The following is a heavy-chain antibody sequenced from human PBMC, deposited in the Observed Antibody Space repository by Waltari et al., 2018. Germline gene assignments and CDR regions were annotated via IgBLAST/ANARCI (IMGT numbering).Heavy chain of an antibody. V-gene: IGHV1-3*01. CDR2: INAGNGNT. Sequence: QVQLVQSGAEVKKPGASVKVSCKASGYTFTSYAMHWVRQAPGQRLEWMGWINAGNGNTKYSQKFQGRVTITRDTSASTAYMELSSLRSEDTAVYYCARARVWFGNVDYYYMDVWGKGTTVTVSS. D-gene: IGHD3-10*01. J-gene: IGHJ6*03. CDR1: GYTFTSYA. CDR3: ARARVWFGNVDYYYMDV.